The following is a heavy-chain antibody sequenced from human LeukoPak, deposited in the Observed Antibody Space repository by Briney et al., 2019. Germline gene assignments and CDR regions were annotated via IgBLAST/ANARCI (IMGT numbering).Heavy chain of an antibody. Sequence: GGSLRLSCAASGFTFSSYGMSWVRQAPGKGLEGVSGISGSGGSTYYADSLKGRFTISRDNSKNTLYLQMNSLRAEDTAVYYCAKDSHLYSYGLYYFDYWGQGTLVTVSS. CDR3: AKDSHLYSYGLYYFDY. D-gene: IGHD5-18*01. CDR2: ISGSGGST. CDR1: GFTFSSYG. J-gene: IGHJ4*02. V-gene: IGHV3-23*01.